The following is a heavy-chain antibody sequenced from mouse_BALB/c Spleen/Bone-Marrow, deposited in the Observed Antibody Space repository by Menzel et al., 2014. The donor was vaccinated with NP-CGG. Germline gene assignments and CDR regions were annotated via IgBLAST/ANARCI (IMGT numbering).Heavy chain of an antibody. CDR2: IDPANGNT. J-gene: IGHJ1*01. Sequence: VQLQQSGAELVKPGASVKLSCTASGFNIKDTYMHWVKLRPEQGLEWIGRIDPANGNTKYDPKFQGKATITADTSSNTAYLQLSSLTSEDTAVYYCANYDYGWYFDVWGAGTTVTVSS. V-gene: IGHV14-3*02. D-gene: IGHD2-4*01. CDR3: ANYDYGWYFDV. CDR1: GFNIKDTY.